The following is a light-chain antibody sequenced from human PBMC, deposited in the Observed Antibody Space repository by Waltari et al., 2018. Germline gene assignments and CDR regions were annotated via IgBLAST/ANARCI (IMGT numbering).Light chain of an antibody. CDR2: WSS. V-gene: IGKV4-1*01. CDR3: QQYYSSPPT. CDR1: QNLLYSSNNKNF. J-gene: IGKJ1*01. Sequence: DIVMTQSPDSLAVSLGERATSNRQSSQNLLYSSNNKNFLGWYQLKPGQPPKLLMYWSSTRESGVPDRFSGSGSETDFTLTISSLQAEDVAVYYCQQYYSSPPTFGQGTRVEI.